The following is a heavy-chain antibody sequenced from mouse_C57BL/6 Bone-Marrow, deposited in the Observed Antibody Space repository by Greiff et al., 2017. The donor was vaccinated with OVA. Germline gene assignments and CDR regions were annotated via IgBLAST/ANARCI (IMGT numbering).Heavy chain of an antibody. CDR2: IHPNSGST. CDR1: VYTFTSYW. Sequence: QVQLQQPGAELVKPGASVKLSCKASVYTFTSYWMHWVKQRPGQGLEWIGMIHPNSGSTNYNEKFKSKATLTVDKSSSTAYMQLSSLTSEDSAVYYCAGYYYGSSLYYFDYWGQGTTLTVSS. D-gene: IGHD1-1*01. CDR3: AGYYYGSSLYYFDY. V-gene: IGHV1-64*01. J-gene: IGHJ2*01.